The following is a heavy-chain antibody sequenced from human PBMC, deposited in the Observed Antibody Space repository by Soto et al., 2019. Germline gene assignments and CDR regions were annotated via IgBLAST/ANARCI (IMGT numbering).Heavy chain of an antibody. J-gene: IGHJ6*02. CDR1: GFTFSSYS. Sequence: NLGGSLRLSCAASGFTFSSYSMNWVRRAPGKGLEWVSSITSSGSYIYHADSVKGRFTISRDNAKNSLYLQMNSLRVEDTAVYYCARKYCSGSSCPYGMDVWGQGTTVTVSS. CDR2: ITSSGSYI. D-gene: IGHD2-15*01. V-gene: IGHV3-21*01. CDR3: ARKYCSGSSCPYGMDV.